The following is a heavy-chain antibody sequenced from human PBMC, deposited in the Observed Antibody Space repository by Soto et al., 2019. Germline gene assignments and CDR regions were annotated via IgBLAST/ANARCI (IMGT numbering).Heavy chain of an antibody. CDR3: VKKSCSHTRCYTGWSFDL. V-gene: IGHV3-9*01. Sequence: GGSLRLSCEASGFIFEDYDMHWVRQPPGKGLQWVSGISWNSGDKDYGDSVKGRFTISRDNAKNSLDLQMSSLRVEDTATYYCVKKSCSHTRCYTGWSFDLWGRGTLVTVSS. CDR2: ISWNSGDK. J-gene: IGHJ2*01. D-gene: IGHD2-15*01. CDR1: GFIFEDYD.